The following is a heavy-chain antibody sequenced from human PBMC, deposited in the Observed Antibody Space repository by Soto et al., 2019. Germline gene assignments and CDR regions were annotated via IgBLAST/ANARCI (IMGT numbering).Heavy chain of an antibody. CDR2: ISGSGGST. Sequence: SWVRQAPGKGLEWVSAISGSGGSTYYADSVKGRFTISRDNSKNTLYLQMNSLRAEDTAVYYCGALYYDSSGYYGSYYYGMDVWGQGTTVTVSS. J-gene: IGHJ6*02. V-gene: IGHV3-23*01. D-gene: IGHD3-22*01. CDR3: GALYYDSSGYYGSYYYGMDV.